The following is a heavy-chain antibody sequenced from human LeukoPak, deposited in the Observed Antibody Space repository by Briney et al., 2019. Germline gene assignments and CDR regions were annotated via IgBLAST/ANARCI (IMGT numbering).Heavy chain of an antibody. J-gene: IGHJ4*02. Sequence: PGGSLRLSCAASGFTFSSYSMNWVRQAPGKGLEWVSSISSSSSYIYYADSVKGRFTISRDNAKNSLYLQMNSLRAEDTAVYYCARRFSYYYDSSGYYVFDYWGQGTLVTVSS. CDR3: ARRFSYYYDSSGYYVFDY. CDR1: GFTFSSYS. D-gene: IGHD3-22*01. CDR2: ISSSSSYI. V-gene: IGHV3-21*01.